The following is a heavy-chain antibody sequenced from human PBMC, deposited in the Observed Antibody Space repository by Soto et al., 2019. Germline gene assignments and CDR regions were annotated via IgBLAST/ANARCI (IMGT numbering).Heavy chain of an antibody. CDR3: ARVDYGDYEEMPEGSVFDY. V-gene: IGHV1-18*01. J-gene: IGHJ4*02. D-gene: IGHD4-17*01. CDR2: ISAYNGNT. CDR1: GYTFTSYG. Sequence: ASVKVSCKASGYTFTSYGISWVRQAPGQGLEWMGWISAYNGNTNYAQKLQGRVTMTTDTSTSTAYMELRSLRSDDTPVYYCARVDYGDYEEMPEGSVFDYWGQGTLVTVSS.